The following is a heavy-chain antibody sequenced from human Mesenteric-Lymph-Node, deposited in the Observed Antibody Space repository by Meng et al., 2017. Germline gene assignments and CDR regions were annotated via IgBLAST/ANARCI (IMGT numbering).Heavy chain of an antibody. CDR1: GFTFSSYA. V-gene: IGHV3-23*01. D-gene: IGHD6-13*01. CDR2: ISGSGGST. Sequence: GGSLRLSCAASGFTFSSYAMHWVRQAPGKGLEWVSAISGSGGSTYYADSVKGRFTISRDNSLNTLYLQMSSLRDEDTAKYYCAKGQAATGTRYFTHWGQGTQVTVSS. J-gene: IGHJ4*02. CDR3: AKGQAATGTRYFTH.